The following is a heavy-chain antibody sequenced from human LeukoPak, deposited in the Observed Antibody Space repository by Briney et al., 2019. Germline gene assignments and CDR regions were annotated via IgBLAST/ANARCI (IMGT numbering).Heavy chain of an antibody. Sequence: ASVKVSCKVSGYTLTELSMHWVRQAPGKGLEWMGGFDPEDGETIYAQKFQGRVTMTEDTSTDTAYMELSSLRSEDTAVYYCATLGEQVWELPYYFDYWGQGTLVTVSS. CDR1: GYTLTELS. J-gene: IGHJ4*02. V-gene: IGHV1-24*01. D-gene: IGHD1-26*01. CDR2: FDPEDGET. CDR3: ATLGEQVWELPYYFDY.